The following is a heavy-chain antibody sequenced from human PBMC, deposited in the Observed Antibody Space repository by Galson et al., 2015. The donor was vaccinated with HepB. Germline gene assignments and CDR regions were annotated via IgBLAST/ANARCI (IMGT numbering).Heavy chain of an antibody. Sequence: SETLSLTCAVYGGSFSGYYWSWIRQPPGKGLEWIGEINHSGSTNYNPSLKSRVTISVDTSKNQFSLKLSSVTAADTAVYYCARGKSGWYPGSPRIIDYWGQGTLVTVSS. J-gene: IGHJ4*02. CDR1: GGSFSGYY. CDR3: ARGKSGWYPGSPRIIDY. V-gene: IGHV4-34*01. CDR2: INHSGST. D-gene: IGHD6-19*01.